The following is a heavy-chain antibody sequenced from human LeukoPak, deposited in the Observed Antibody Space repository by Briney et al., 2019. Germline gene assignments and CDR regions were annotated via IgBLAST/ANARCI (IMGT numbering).Heavy chain of an antibody. CDR2: IYYSGST. V-gene: IGHV4-30-4*07. D-gene: IGHD5-12*01. Sequence: SETLSLTCAVSGGSISSGGYSWSWIRQPPGKGLEWIGYIYYSGSTYYNPSLKSRVTISVDTSKNQFSLKLSSVTAADTAVYYCARGPKGSGYIRGWGQGTLVTVSS. CDR1: GGSISSGGYS. CDR3: ARGPKGSGYIRG. J-gene: IGHJ4*02.